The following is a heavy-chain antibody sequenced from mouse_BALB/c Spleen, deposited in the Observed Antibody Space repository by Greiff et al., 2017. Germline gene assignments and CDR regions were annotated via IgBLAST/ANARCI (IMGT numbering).Heavy chain of an antibody. D-gene: IGHD2-3*01. CDR3: ARHERWAMDY. J-gene: IGHJ4*01. V-gene: IGHV5-12-1*01. CDR2: ISSGGGST. CDR1: GFAFSSYD. Sequence: EVQLQESGGGLVKPGGSLKLSCAASGFAFSSYDMSWVRQTPEKRLEWVAYISSGGGSTYYPDTVKGRFTISRDNAKNTLYLQMSSLKSEDTAMYYCARHERWAMDYWGQGTSVTVSS.